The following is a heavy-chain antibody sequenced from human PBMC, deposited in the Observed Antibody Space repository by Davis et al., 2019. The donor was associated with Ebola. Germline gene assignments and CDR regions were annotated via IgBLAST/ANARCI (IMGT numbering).Heavy chain of an antibody. D-gene: IGHD2-2*01. CDR2: INPSGGST. CDR1: GYTFTSYY. V-gene: IGHV1-46*01. Sequence: AASVKVSCKASGYTFTSYYMHWVRQAPGQGLEWMGIINPSGGSTSYAQKFQGRVTMTRDTSTSTVYMELSSLRSEDTAVYYCARDRFIVVVPAAGWFDPWGQGTLVTVSS. J-gene: IGHJ5*02. CDR3: ARDRFIVVVPAAGWFDP.